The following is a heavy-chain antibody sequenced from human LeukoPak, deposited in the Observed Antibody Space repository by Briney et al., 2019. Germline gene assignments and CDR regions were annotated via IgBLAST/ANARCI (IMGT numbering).Heavy chain of an antibody. Sequence: GGSLRLSCAASGFTFSNYWMSWFRQAPVKGLEWVANINEDGSDKYYVDSVKGRFTISRDNAENSLYLQMNSLRADDTAVYYCARGQKLASWGQGTLVTVSS. CDR3: ARGQKLAS. D-gene: IGHD6-13*01. CDR2: INEDGSDK. J-gene: IGHJ5*02. V-gene: IGHV3-7*04. CDR1: GFTFSNYW.